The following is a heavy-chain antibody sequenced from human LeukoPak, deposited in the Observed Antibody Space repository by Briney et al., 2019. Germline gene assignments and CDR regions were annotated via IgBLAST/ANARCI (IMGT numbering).Heavy chain of an antibody. V-gene: IGHV1-8*03. D-gene: IGHD3-22*01. Sequence: ASVKVSCKASGGTFSSYAISWVRQAPGQGLEWMGWTNPNTGNTDFAQKFQGRVTITRNTSISTAYMELSSLRSEDTAVYYCARPDSSNAFDIWGQGTMVTVSS. CDR2: TNPNTGNT. CDR3: ARPDSSNAFDI. CDR1: GGTFSSYA. J-gene: IGHJ3*02.